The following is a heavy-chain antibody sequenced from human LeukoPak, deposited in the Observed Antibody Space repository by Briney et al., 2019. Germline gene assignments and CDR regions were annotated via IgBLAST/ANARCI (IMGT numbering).Heavy chain of an antibody. Sequence: SETLSLTCSVSGGSVSSGAYLWGWIRQPPGKGLEWIGNVFDSGSTEYNPYLKSRVTISVDTSKNQFSLRLNSMTAADTAVYYCARLHRRNPGPDYWGQGTRVTVSS. CDR3: ARLHRRNPGPDY. CDR2: VFDSGST. J-gene: IGHJ4*02. CDR1: GGSVSSGAYL. V-gene: IGHV4-39*01.